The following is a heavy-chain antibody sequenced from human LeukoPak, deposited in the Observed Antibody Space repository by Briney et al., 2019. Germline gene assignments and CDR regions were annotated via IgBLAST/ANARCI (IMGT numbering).Heavy chain of an antibody. CDR1: GGSISSGSYY. J-gene: IGHJ5*02. Sequence: PSETLSLTCTVSGGSISSGSYYWSWIRQPAGKGLEWIGRIYTSGSTNYNPSLKSRVTISVDTSKNQFSLRLSSVTAADTAVYYCARDHGDYALWWNNWFDPWGQGTLVTVSS. CDR3: ARDHGDYALWWNNWFDP. D-gene: IGHD4-17*01. V-gene: IGHV4-61*02. CDR2: IYTSGST.